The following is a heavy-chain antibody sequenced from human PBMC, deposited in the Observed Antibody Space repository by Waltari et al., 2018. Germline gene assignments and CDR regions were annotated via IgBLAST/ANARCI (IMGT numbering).Heavy chain of an antibody. J-gene: IGHJ1*01. Sequence: VLLVESGGGLVQPGGSLGLSCAASGFTFDDFAMHWVRQVPGKGLDWVSSITWNSNSMQYADSVKGRFTISRDNAKNSLFLRMNSLRREDTALYYCVKAKTAVTNFQHWGQGTLVTVSS. CDR2: ITWNSNSM. D-gene: IGHD4-4*01. CDR1: GFTFDDFA. CDR3: VKAKTAVTNFQH. V-gene: IGHV3-9*01.